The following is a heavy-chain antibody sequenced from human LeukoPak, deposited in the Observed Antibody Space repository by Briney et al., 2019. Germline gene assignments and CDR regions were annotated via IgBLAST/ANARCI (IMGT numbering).Heavy chain of an antibody. V-gene: IGHV3-21*01. CDR1: GFTFSSYS. CDR3: AREGDMSRSSTSCYAHWFDP. Sequence: PGGFLRLSCAASGFTFSSYSMNWIRQAPGKGLEWVSSISSSSSYIYYADSVKGRFTISRDNAKNSLYLQMNSLRAEDTAVYYCAREGDMSRSSTSCYAHWFDPWGQGTLVTVSS. J-gene: IGHJ5*02. CDR2: ISSSSSYI. D-gene: IGHD2-2*01.